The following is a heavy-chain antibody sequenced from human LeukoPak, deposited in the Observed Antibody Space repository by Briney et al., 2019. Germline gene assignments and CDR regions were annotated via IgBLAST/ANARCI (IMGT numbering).Heavy chain of an antibody. J-gene: IGHJ4*02. CDR3: ASSAGALIDC. CDR1: GFTFSNYD. CDR2: IWFDGSNK. Sequence: GGSLRLPCAASGFTFSNYDMHWVRQAPGKGLEWVAVIWFDGSNKFYADSVKGRFTISGDNSKNTLYLQMNSLRAEDTAVYYCASSAGALIDCWGQGTLVIVSS. V-gene: IGHV3-33*01. D-gene: IGHD6-19*01.